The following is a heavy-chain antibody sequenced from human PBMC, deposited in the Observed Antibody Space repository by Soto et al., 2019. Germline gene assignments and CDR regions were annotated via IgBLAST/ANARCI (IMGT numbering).Heavy chain of an antibody. CDR3: ARGGYCSSTSCPWVY. CDR2: IYSGGST. D-gene: IGHD2-2*03. V-gene: IGHV3-53*04. CDR1: GFTVSSNY. J-gene: IGHJ4*02. Sequence: GGSLRLSCAASGFTVSSNYMSWVRQAPGKGLEWVSVIYSGGSTYYADSVKGRFTISRHNSKNTLYLQMNSLIAEDTAVYYCARGGYCSSTSCPWVYWGQGTLVTVSS.